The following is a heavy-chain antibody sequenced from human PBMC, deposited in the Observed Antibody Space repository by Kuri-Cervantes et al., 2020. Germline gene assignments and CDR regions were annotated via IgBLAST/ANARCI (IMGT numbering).Heavy chain of an antibody. CDR1: GFTFSSYS. CDR3: IWTVREADY. V-gene: IGHV3-48*01. Sequence: GGSLRLSCAASGFTFSSYSMNWVRQAPGKGLEWVSYISSSSSTIYYADSVKGRFTISRDNAKKSLFLQMTGLRAGDTAVYYCIWTVREADYWGQGTLVTVSS. CDR2: ISSSSSTI. D-gene: IGHD1-1*01. J-gene: IGHJ4*02.